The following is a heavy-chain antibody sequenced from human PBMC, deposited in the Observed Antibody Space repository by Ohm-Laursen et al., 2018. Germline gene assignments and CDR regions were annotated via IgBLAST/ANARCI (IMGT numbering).Heavy chain of an antibody. D-gene: IGHD6-19*01. Sequence: RSLRLSCTASGFTFDDYAMHWVRQAPGKGLEWVSGISWNSGSIGYADSVKGRFTISRDNAKNSLHLQMNSLRAKDTALYYCAKLAGPDAFDIWGQGTMVTVSS. J-gene: IGHJ3*02. V-gene: IGHV3-9*01. CDR1: GFTFDDYA. CDR2: ISWNSGSI. CDR3: AKLAGPDAFDI.